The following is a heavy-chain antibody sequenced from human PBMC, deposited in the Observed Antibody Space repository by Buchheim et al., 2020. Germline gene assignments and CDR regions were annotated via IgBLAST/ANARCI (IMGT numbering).Heavy chain of an antibody. V-gene: IGHV4-34*01. CDR2: INHSGST. CDR3: ARVGVGLAGWSDY. J-gene: IGHJ4*02. D-gene: IGHD3-3*01. Sequence: QVQLQQWGAGLLKPSETLSLTCAVYGGSFSGYYWSWIRQPPGQGLEWIGEINHSGSTNYNPSLKSRVTISVDTSKNQFSLKLSSVTAADTAVYYCARVGVGLAGWSDYWGQGTL. CDR1: GGSFSGYY.